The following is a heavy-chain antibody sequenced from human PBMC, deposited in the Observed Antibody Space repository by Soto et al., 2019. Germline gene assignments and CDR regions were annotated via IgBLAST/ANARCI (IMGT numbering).Heavy chain of an antibody. V-gene: IGHV1-69*01. CDR2: IIPIFGTA. J-gene: IGHJ6*02. D-gene: IGHD5-18*01. CDR1: GGTFSSYA. Sequence: QVQLVQSGAEVKKPGSSVKVSCKASGGTFSSYAISWVRQAPGQGLEWMGGIIPIFGTANYAQKFQGRVMITADESTSTAYMELSSLRSEDTAVYYCARDHVYRGYSYGPGFYYYYGMDVWGQGTTVTVSS. CDR3: ARDHVYRGYSYGPGFYYYYGMDV.